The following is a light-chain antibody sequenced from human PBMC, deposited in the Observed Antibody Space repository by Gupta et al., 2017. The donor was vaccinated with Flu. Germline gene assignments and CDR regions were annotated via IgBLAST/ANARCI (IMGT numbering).Light chain of an antibody. CDR1: QSVLYSSNNKNY. J-gene: IGKJ4*01. V-gene: IGKV4-1*01. Sequence: DIVMTQSPDSLAVSLGERATINCKSSQSVLYSSNNKNYLAWYQQKPGQPPKLLIYWASTRESGVPDRFSGSGYGTDFTLTISSRQAEDVAVYYCQQYYSTLSLTFGGGTKVEIK. CDR3: QQYYSTLSLT. CDR2: WAS.